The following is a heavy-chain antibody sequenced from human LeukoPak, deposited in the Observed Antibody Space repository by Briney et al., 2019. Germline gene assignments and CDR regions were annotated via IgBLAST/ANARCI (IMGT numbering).Heavy chain of an antibody. CDR3: ARLTYYYDSSGSDL. CDR2: IYYSGST. J-gene: IGHJ2*01. Sequence: PSQTLSLTCTVSGGSISSGGYYWSWIRQPPGTGLEWIGYIYYSGSTNYNPSLKSRVTISVDTSKNQFSLKLSSVTAADTAVYYCARLTYYYDSSGSDLWGRGTLVTVSS. D-gene: IGHD3-22*01. CDR1: GGSISSGGYY. V-gene: IGHV4-61*08.